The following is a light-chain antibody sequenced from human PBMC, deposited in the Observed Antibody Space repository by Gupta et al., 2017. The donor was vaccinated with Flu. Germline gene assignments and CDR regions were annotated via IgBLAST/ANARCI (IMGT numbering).Light chain of an antibody. V-gene: IGLV2-8*01. J-gene: IGLJ1*01. CDR3: GSYAGSNLFV. CDR2: EVI. Sequence: QSALTQPPSASGAPGQSVTISSTGTSSDIGRYNYVSWYQHHPGKVPKLMIYEVIKRPSGVPDRFSASKSGNTASLTVSGLQAEEEADYYCGSYAGSNLFVFGTGTKVTVL. CDR1: SSDIGRYNY.